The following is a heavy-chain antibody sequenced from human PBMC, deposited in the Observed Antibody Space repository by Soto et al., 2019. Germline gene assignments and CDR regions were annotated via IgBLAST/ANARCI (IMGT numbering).Heavy chain of an antibody. D-gene: IGHD1-1*01. CDR2: ISYSGST. Sequence: QLHLQESGPGLLKPSETLSLTCTVSGGSISSSAYYWGWIRQPPGKRLEWIASISYSGSTYYNPSLKSRVTISLDTSKNQFSLKLRSMTAADTAVYYCARQVEVTYFDYWGQGTLVTVSS. V-gene: IGHV4-39*01. J-gene: IGHJ4*02. CDR1: GGSISSSAYY. CDR3: ARQVEVTYFDY.